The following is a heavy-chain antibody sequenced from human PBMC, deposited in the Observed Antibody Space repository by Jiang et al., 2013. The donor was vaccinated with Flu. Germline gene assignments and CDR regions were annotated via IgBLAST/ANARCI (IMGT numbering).Heavy chain of an antibody. V-gene: IGHV1-18*01. D-gene: IGHD2-8*01. Sequence: EWMGWVSVTMVTQKFAQKFQGRVTMTTDTSTSTTYMELRSLRSDDTAVYYCARMGYCTNGVCYPYGMDVWGQGTTVTVSS. CDR3: ARMGYCTNGVCYPYGMDV. CDR2: VSVTMVTQ. J-gene: IGHJ6*02.